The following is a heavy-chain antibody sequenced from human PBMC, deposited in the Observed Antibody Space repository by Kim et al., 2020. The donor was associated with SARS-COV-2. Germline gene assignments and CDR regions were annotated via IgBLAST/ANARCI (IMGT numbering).Heavy chain of an antibody. V-gene: IGHV3-23*01. CDR2: ISGSGGST. Sequence: GGSLRLSCAASGFTFSSYAMSWVRQAPGKGLEWVSAISGSGGSTYYADSVKGRFTISRDNSKNTLYLQMNSLRAEDTAVYYCAKVISGYSYGGLDYWGQGTLVTVSS. D-gene: IGHD5-18*01. CDR1: GFTFSSYA. J-gene: IGHJ4*02. CDR3: AKVISGYSYGGLDY.